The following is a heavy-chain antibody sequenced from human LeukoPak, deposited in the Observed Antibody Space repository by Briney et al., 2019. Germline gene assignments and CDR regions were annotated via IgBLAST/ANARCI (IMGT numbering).Heavy chain of an antibody. J-gene: IGHJ5*02. CDR3: AKDRQTGRVGWFDP. CDR1: GFTFSSYE. D-gene: IGHD7-27*01. CDR2: ISSSGSTI. V-gene: IGHV3-48*03. Sequence: GGSLRLSCAASGFTFSSYEMNWVRQAPGKGLEWVSYISSSGSTIYYADSVKGRFTISRDNSKNTLYLQMNSLRAEDTAVYYCAKDRQTGRVGWFDPWGQGTLVTVSS.